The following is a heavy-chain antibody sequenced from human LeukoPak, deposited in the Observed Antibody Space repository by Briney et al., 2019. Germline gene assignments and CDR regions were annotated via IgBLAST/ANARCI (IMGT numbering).Heavy chain of an antibody. Sequence: GESLRLSCAASGFTFSSYSMNWVRQAPGKGLEWVSSISSSGSYIYYADSMKGRFTISRDNAKNSLYLQMNSLRAEDTAVYYCARSCYSVTTCGDYWGQGTLVTVSS. CDR3: ARSCYSVTTCGDY. D-gene: IGHD5/OR15-5a*01. J-gene: IGHJ4*02. CDR1: GFTFSSYS. CDR2: ISSSGSYI. V-gene: IGHV3-21*01.